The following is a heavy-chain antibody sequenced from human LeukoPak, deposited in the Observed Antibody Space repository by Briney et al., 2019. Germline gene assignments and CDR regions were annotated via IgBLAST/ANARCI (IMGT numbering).Heavy chain of an antibody. Sequence: PGGSLRLSCAASGFTFSSYAMSWVRQAPGKGLEWVSAISGSGGSTYYADSVKGRFTISRDNSKDTLYLQMNSLRAEDTAVYYCATQAEWLPTSLDYWGQGTLVTVSS. D-gene: IGHD5-12*01. CDR2: ISGSGGST. V-gene: IGHV3-23*01. J-gene: IGHJ4*02. CDR1: GFTFSSYA. CDR3: ATQAEWLPTSLDY.